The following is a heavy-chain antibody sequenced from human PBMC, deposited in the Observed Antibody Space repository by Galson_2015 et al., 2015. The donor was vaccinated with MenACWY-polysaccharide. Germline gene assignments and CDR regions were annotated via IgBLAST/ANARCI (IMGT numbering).Heavy chain of an antibody. CDR1: GFTFSKFS. V-gene: IGHV3-30*03. CDR2: ISYDGDRQ. Sequence: SLRLSCAASGFTFSKFSMHWVRQAPGKGLEWVALISYDGDRQYYVDSVKGRFTVSRDNSKNTVYLQMDSLRTEDSAVYLCARDGYIFGYSSDLWGQGTLVTVS. D-gene: IGHD5-18*01. CDR3: ARDGYIFGYSSDL. J-gene: IGHJ5*02.